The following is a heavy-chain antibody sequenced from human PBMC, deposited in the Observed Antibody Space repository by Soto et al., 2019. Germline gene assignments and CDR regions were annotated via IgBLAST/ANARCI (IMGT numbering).Heavy chain of an antibody. CDR3: VKEGTMAPRYWFGA. CDR1: GFTFSSFL. V-gene: IGHV3-64D*06. D-gene: IGHD3-3*01. CDR2: ISDSGGST. Sequence: GGSLRLSCSGSGFTFSSFLMHWVRQAPGKGLEYVAGISDSGGSTYYADSVQGRFTISRDSSTLYLQMSGLRPEDTALYYCVKEGTMAPRYWFGAWGQGTLVTVS. J-gene: IGHJ5*02.